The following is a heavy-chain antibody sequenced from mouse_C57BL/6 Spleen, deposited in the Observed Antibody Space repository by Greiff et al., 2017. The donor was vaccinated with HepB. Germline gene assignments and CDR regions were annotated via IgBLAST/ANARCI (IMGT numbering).Heavy chain of an antibody. Sequence: VQLQQSGAELVRPGASVKLSCTASGFNIKDDYMHWVKQRPEQGLEWIGWIDPENGDTEYASKFQGKATITADTSSNTAYLQLSSLTSEDTAVYYCTTGNAGDYWGQGTSVTVSS. CDR3: TTGNAGDY. CDR2: IDPENGDT. V-gene: IGHV14-4*01. J-gene: IGHJ4*01. CDR1: GFNIKDDY.